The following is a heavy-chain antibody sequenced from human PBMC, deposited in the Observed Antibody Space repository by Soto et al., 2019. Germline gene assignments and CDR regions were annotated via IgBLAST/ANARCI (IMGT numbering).Heavy chain of an antibody. D-gene: IGHD5-12*01. CDR2: IFRTGST. J-gene: IGHJ4*02. Sequence: PSETLSLTCNVSGGSISGYYWSWIRQAPGKGLQWIGYIFRTGSTSYNPSLRSRVTISVDTSKNQFSLNMNSVTAADTAVYYCAKVRGYASGWRYFDYWGQGTLVTVSS. CDR1: GGSISGYY. CDR3: AKVRGYASGWRYFDY. V-gene: IGHV4-59*01.